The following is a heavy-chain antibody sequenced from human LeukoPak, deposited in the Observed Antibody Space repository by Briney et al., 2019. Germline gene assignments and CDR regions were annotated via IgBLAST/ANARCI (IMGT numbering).Heavy chain of an antibody. V-gene: IGHV3-23*01. CDR2: ISGSGGST. CDR1: GFTFSSYG. J-gene: IGHJ5*02. CDR3: ARDRDSGYGFRFDP. Sequence: PGGSLRLSCAASGFTFSSYGMSWVRQAPGKGLEWVSAISGSGGSTYYADSVKGRFTISRDNSKNTLYLQMNSLRAEDTAVYYCARDRDSGYGFRFDPWGQGTLVTVSS. D-gene: IGHD5-12*01.